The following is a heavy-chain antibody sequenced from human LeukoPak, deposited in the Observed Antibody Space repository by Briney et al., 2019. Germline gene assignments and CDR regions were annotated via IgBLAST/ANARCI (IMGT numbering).Heavy chain of an antibody. Sequence: ASVKVSCKASGYTFSSYDINWVRQASGQGLEWIGWMNPNSGNTGYAQKFQGRVAITRNTSISTAYMELSSLRSDDTAVYYCARRLGYCSDGSCYSLNYWGQGTLVTVSS. CDR3: ARRLGYCSDGSCYSLNY. D-gene: IGHD2-15*01. V-gene: IGHV1-8*01. CDR1: GYTFSSYD. J-gene: IGHJ4*02. CDR2: MNPNSGNT.